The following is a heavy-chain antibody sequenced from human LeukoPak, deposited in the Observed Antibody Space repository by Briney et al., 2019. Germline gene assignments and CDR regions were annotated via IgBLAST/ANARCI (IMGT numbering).Heavy chain of an antibody. CDR3: AGARPIGYSYGYYFDY. Sequence: GGSLRLSCAASGFTVVSNHMSWARQAPGKGLQWVSIIYNDGNTYYADSVKGRFTISRDNSKNTLYLQMNSLRAEDTAVYYCAGARPIGYSYGYYFDYWGQGTLVTVSS. J-gene: IGHJ4*02. CDR2: IYNDGNT. D-gene: IGHD5-18*01. V-gene: IGHV3-53*01. CDR1: GFTVVSNH.